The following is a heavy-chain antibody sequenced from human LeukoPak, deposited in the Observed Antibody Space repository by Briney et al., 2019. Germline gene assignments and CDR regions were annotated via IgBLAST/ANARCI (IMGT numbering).Heavy chain of an antibody. J-gene: IGHJ4*02. V-gene: IGHV3-9*01. D-gene: IGHD2-2*02. CDR3: AKGYCSSTSCYIDY. CDR1: GFTFDDYA. Sequence: GRSLRLSCAASGFTFDDYAMHWVRQAPGKGLEWVSGISWNSGSIGYADSVKGRFTISRDNAKNSLYLQMNSLRAEDTALYYRAKGYCSSTSCYIDYWGQGTLVTVSS. CDR2: ISWNSGSI.